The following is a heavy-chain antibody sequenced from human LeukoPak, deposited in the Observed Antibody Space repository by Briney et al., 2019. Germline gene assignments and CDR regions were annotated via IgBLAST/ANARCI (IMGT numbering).Heavy chain of an antibody. CDR2: TYYRSKWFN. D-gene: IGHD3/OR15-3a*01. V-gene: IGHV6-1*01. CDR1: GDSVSSDSAA. Sequence: SQTLSLTCAISGDSVSSDSAAWSWIRQSPSRGLEWLGRTYYRSKWFNDYAVSMRGRITINPDTSKNQFSLQLNSVTPGDTAVYYCARDRDWYYFDFWGQGTLVIVSS. J-gene: IGHJ4*02. CDR3: ARDRDWYYFDF.